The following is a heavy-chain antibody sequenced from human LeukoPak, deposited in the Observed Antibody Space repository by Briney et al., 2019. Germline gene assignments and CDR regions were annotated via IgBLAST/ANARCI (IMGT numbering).Heavy chain of an antibody. V-gene: IGHV3-20*04. D-gene: IGHD3-10*01. J-gene: IGHJ3*02. Sequence: PGGSLXXSCAASGFTFDDYGMSWVRQAPGKGVEGVSGINWNGGSTVYADSVKGGFTISREKAKNSLYVQMNSLRAEDRALYYCARVGLLRGDPFPSIDAFDIWGQGTMVTVSS. CDR2: INWNGGST. CDR3: ARVGLLRGDPFPSIDAFDI. CDR1: GFTFDDYG.